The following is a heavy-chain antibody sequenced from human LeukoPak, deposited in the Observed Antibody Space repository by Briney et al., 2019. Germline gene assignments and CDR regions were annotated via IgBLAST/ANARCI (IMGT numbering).Heavy chain of an antibody. Sequence: PSETLSLTCTVSGGSISSSSYYWGWIRQPPGKGLEWIGSIYYSGSTYYNPSLKSRVTISVDTSKNQFSLKLSSVTAADTAVYYCARDNNYYYDSSGPFDYWGQGTLVTVSS. CDR1: GGSISSSSYY. D-gene: IGHD3-22*01. V-gene: IGHV4-39*07. CDR2: IYYSGST. CDR3: ARDNNYYYDSSGPFDY. J-gene: IGHJ4*02.